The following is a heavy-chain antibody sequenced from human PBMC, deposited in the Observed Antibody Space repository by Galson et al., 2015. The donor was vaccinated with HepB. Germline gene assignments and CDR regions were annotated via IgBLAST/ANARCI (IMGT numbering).Heavy chain of an antibody. V-gene: IGHV1-46*01. Sequence: SVKVSCKASGYTFTSHYMHWVRQAPGQGLEWMGIINPNSGSTTYAQKFQGRVTMTRDTSTSTVYMDLSSLRSEDTAVYYCARAFQCGGDCYPVGEDYWGQGTLVTVSS. CDR1: GYTFTSHY. J-gene: IGHJ4*02. CDR2: INPNSGST. CDR3: ARAFQCGGDCYPVGEDY. D-gene: IGHD2-21*02.